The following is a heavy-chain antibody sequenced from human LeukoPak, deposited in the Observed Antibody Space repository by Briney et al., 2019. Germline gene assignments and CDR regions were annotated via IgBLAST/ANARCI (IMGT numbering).Heavy chain of an antibody. CDR3: ARDGGGDYQLLIDVFDI. V-gene: IGHV1-2*02. CDR2: INPNSGGT. D-gene: IGHD2-2*01. CDR1: GYTFTGYY. J-gene: IGHJ3*02. Sequence: ASVKVSCKASGYTFTGYYMHWVRQAPGQGLEWMGWINPNSGGTNYAQKFQGRVTMTRDTSISTAYMELSRPRSDDTAVYYCARDGGGDYQLLIDVFDIWGKGTMVTVSS.